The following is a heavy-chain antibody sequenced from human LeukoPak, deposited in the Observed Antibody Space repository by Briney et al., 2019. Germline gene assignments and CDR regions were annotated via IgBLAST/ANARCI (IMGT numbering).Heavy chain of an antibody. CDR2: ISGSGGRT. Sequence: PGGSLRLSCAASGFTFSSDVMSWVRQAPGKGLEWVSAISGSGGRTYYADSVNGRFTISRDNSKNTLYLQMNSLRAEDTAVYYCAKVRAPRRYYFDYWGQGTLVTVSS. CDR1: GFTFSSDV. D-gene: IGHD3-10*01. J-gene: IGHJ4*01. V-gene: IGHV3-23*01. CDR3: AKVRAPRRYYFDY.